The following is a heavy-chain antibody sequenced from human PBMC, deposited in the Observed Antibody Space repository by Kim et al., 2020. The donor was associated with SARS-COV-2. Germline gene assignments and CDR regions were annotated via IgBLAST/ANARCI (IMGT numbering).Heavy chain of an antibody. CDR3: ARGGRDGYNPQYSYYFDY. CDR1: GGSISSGGYY. V-gene: IGHV4-31*03. J-gene: IGHJ4*02. Sequence: SETLSLTCTVSGGSISSGGYYWSWIRQHPGKGLEWIGYIYYSGSTYYNPSLKSRVTISVDTSKNQFSLKLSSVTAAGTAVYYCARGGRDGYNPQYSYYFDYWGQGTLVTVSS. D-gene: IGHD5-12*01. CDR2: IYYSGST.